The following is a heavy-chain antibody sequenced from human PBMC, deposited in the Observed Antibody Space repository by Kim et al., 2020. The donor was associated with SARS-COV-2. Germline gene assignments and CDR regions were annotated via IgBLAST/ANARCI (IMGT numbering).Heavy chain of an antibody. D-gene: IGHD3-22*01. CDR1: GFTFSSYA. J-gene: IGHJ6*02. V-gene: IGHV3-23*01. Sequence: GGSLRLSCAASGFTFSSYAMSWVRQAPGKGLEWVSAISGSGGSTYYADSVKGRFTISRDNSKNTLYLQMNSLRAEDTAVYYCTRVGYYYDSSGYYYDYYGMDVWGQGTTVTVSS. CDR2: ISGSGGST. CDR3: TRVGYYYDSSGYYYDYYGMDV.